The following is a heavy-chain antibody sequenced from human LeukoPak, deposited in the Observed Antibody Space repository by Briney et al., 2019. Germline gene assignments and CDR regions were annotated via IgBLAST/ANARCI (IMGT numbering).Heavy chain of an antibody. J-gene: IGHJ4*02. CDR1: GFTFSSYW. Sequence: PGGSLRLSCAASGFTFSSYWMHWVRQAPGKGLVWVSRINSDGSSTSYADSVKGRFTISRDNAKNTLYLQMNSLRAEDTAVYYCAKDSSADDSSGYSYYFDYWGQGTLVTVSS. CDR3: AKDSSADDSSGYSYYFDY. CDR2: INSDGSST. V-gene: IGHV3-74*01. D-gene: IGHD3-22*01.